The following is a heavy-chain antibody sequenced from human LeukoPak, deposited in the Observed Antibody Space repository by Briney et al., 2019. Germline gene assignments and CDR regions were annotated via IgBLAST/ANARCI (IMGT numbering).Heavy chain of an antibody. CDR3: ARDTITMVRGVIITLPDY. J-gene: IGHJ4*02. CDR1: GFTFSDYY. V-gene: IGHV3-11*01. Sequence: GGSLRLSCAASGFTFSDYYMSWIRQAPGKGLEWVSYISSSGSTIYYADSVKGRFTISRDNAKNSLYLQMNSLRAEDTAVYYCARDTITMVRGVIITLPDYWGQGTLVTVSS. D-gene: IGHD3-10*01. CDR2: ISSSGSTI.